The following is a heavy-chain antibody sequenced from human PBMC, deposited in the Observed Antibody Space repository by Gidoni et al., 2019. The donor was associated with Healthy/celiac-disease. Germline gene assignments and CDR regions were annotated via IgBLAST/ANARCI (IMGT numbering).Heavy chain of an antibody. CDR3: ARDLAARADNWFDP. V-gene: IGHV1-69*01. Sequence: QAPGQGLEWMGGIIPIFGTANYAQKFQGRVTITADESTSTAYMELSSLRSEDTAVYYCARDLAARADNWFDPWGQGTLVTVSS. CDR2: IIPIFGTA. J-gene: IGHJ5*02. D-gene: IGHD6-6*01.